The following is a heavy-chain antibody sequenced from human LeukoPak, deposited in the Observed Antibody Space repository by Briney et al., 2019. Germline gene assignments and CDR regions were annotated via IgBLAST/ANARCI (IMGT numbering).Heavy chain of an antibody. D-gene: IGHD2-21*01. Sequence: PGGSLRLSCTASGYMFSDYYMSWIRQAPEKGLEWLSYISHSGSTIYYADSVKGRFTISRDNSKNTLYLQMNSLRAEDTAVYYCARGPNCGGDCYSVPEYFQHWGQGTLVTVSS. CDR3: ARGPNCGGDCYSVPEYFQH. CDR2: ISHSGSTI. J-gene: IGHJ1*01. CDR1: GYMFSDYY. V-gene: IGHV3-11*04.